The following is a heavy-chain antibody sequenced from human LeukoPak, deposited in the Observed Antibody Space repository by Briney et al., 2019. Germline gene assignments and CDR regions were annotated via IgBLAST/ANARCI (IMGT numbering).Heavy chain of an antibody. J-gene: IGHJ5*02. V-gene: IGHV1-46*01. Sequence: TSVKVSCKASGYTFTSYYIHWVRQAPGQGLEWMGIINPSGGSKRFAQKFQGRVTMTRVMSTSADYMELSSLRSEDTAVYYCARGVAARPGPPRGGVLDPWGQGTLVTVSS. CDR1: GYTFTSYY. D-gene: IGHD6-6*01. CDR2: INPSGGSK. CDR3: ARGVAARPGPPRGGVLDP.